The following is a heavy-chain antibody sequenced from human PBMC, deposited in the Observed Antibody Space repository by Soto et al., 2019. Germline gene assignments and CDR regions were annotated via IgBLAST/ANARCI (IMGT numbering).Heavy chain of an antibody. CDR3: ARGSTIFGVVILGY. CDR2: IYYSGST. Sequence: QVQLQESGPGLVKPSQTLSLTCTVSGGSISSGGYYWSWIRQHPGKGRGWIGYIYYSGSTYYNPSLKRRVTISVDTSKNQFSLKLSSVTAADTAVYYCARGSTIFGVVILGYWGQGTLVTVSS. CDR1: GGSISSGGYY. D-gene: IGHD3-3*01. V-gene: IGHV4-31*03. J-gene: IGHJ4*02.